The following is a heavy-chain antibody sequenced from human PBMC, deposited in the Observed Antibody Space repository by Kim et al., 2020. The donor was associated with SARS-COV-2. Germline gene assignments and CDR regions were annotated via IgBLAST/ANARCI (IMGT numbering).Heavy chain of an antibody. CDR2: ST. J-gene: IGHJ4*02. Sequence: STNDDPSLKSRVTISVDTAKNQFSLKLRSVTAADTAVYYWASTGSSSLDYWGQGTLVTVSS. D-gene: IGHD6-6*01. CDR3: ASTGSSSLDY. V-gene: IGHV4-34*01.